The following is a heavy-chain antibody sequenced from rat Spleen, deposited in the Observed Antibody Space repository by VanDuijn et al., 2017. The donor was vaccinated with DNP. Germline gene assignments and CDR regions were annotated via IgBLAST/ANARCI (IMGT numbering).Heavy chain of an antibody. CDR3: ARSRLPGYYPFAC. CDR1: GFNFNDYW. Sequence: EVKLVESGGGLVQPGGSLKLSCAASGFNFNDYWMGWVRQAPGKGLEWIGEINQDSSVTKYYPSLKERLTVSIDNGVNRLYLQMSKLGFENTAIYYCARSRLPGYYPFACWGQGTLVTVSS. V-gene: IGHV4-2*01. CDR2: INQDSSVT. J-gene: IGHJ3*01. D-gene: IGHD1-4*01.